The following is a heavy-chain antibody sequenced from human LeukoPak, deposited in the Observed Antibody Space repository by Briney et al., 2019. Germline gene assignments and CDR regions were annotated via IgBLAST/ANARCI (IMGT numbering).Heavy chain of an antibody. V-gene: IGHV4-4*09. Sequence: SETLSLTCTVSGGSISGVYWNWIRQPPRKGLEVVGYIHTSGSTSFNPSLKSRLSFSIATSKNQVPLRLSSVPATDPAVYYCTRRRGGWGEGDFDFWGQGITVTVST. CDR2: IHTSGST. D-gene: IGHD3-16*01. J-gene: IGHJ4*02. CDR3: TRRRGGWGEGDFDF. CDR1: GGSISGVY.